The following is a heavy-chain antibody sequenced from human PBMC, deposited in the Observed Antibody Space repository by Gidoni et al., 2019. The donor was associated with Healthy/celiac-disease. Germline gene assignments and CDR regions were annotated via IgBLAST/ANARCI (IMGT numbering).Heavy chain of an antibody. CDR3: ASYYGSGSRRTDAFDI. V-gene: IGHV3-9*01. Sequence: EVQLVESGGGLVQPGSSLRLTCAVSVFTLDAYAMHWVRQAPGKGLEWVSGISWNSGSIGYADSVKGRFTISRDNAKDSLYLQMNSLRAEDTALYYCASYYGSGSRRTDAFDIWGQGTMVTVFS. J-gene: IGHJ3*02. D-gene: IGHD3-10*01. CDR1: VFTLDAYA. CDR2: ISWNSGSI.